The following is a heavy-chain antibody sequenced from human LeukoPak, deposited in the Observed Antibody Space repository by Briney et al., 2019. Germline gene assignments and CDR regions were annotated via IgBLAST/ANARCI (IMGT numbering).Heavy chain of an antibody. J-gene: IGHJ1*01. Sequence: GGSLRLSCAASGFTFSDYYMSWIRQAPGKGLEWVSYISSSSSYTNYADSVKGRFTISRDNAKNSLYLQMNSLRAEDAAVYYCARDRGGNAYYDSSTLPEYFQHWGQGTLVTVSS. CDR2: ISSSSSYT. V-gene: IGHV3-11*06. CDR1: GFTFSDYY. CDR3: ARDRGGNAYYDSSTLPEYFQH. D-gene: IGHD3-22*01.